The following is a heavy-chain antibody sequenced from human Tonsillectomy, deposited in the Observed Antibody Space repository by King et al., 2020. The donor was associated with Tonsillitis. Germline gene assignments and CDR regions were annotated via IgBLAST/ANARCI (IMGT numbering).Heavy chain of an antibody. CDR3: ARTMTRDNWYFDL. J-gene: IGHJ2*01. CDR1: GFTVSSNY. CDR2: IYSGGST. V-gene: IGHV3-53*04. D-gene: IGHD4-11*01. Sequence: VQLVESGGGLVQPGGSLRLSCAASGFTVSSNYMSWVRQAPGKGLEWVSVIYSGGSTYYADSVKGRFTISRHNSKNTLYLQMNSLRAEDTAVYYCARTMTRDNWYFDLWGRGTLVTVSS.